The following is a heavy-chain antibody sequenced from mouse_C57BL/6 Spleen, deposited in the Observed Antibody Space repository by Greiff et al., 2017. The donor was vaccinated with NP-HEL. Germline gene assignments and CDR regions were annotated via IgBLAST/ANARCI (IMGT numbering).Heavy chain of an antibody. J-gene: IGHJ1*03. CDR3: ASYSYGSSYKYYDV. V-gene: IGHV1-72*01. D-gene: IGHD1-1*01. CDR2: IDPNSGGT. Sequence: QVQLQQSGAELVKPGASVKLSCKASGYTFTSYWMHWVKQRPGRGLEWIGRIDPNSGGTKYNEKFKSKATLTVDKPSSTAYMQLSNLTSEDSAVYYCASYSYGSSYKYYDVWGTGTTVTVSS. CDR1: GYTFTSYW.